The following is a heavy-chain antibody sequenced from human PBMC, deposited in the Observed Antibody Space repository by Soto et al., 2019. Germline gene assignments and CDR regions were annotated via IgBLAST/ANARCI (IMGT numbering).Heavy chain of an antibody. CDR1: SGPDRSHN. CDR3: VRQGIDYLHGLVDV. J-gene: IGHJ6*02. V-gene: IGHV4-59*08. Sequence: QVQLQQSGPRLVKPSETLSLTCTVSSGPDRSHNWGWIRLPPGRGLEWIGYVYYTGDTAYNPSLRGRVTISADTSTNDISLTLNSVTAADTAVYYCVRQGIDYLHGLVDVWGQGTTVSVSS. D-gene: IGHD4-17*01. CDR2: VYYTGDT.